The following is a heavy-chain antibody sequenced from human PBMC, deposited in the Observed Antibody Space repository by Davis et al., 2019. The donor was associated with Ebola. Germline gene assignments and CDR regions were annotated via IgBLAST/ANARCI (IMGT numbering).Heavy chain of an antibody. Sequence: PSETLSLTCSVSNGSIIGHYWSWVRQPPGKGLEWIGNIYYSGSTSYNPSLKSRVTISIDTSKSQFSLKLNSVTAADTAIYYCATLMTTVTYWGQGTLVTVSS. CDR2: IYYSGST. D-gene: IGHD4-17*01. V-gene: IGHV4-59*11. J-gene: IGHJ4*01. CDR3: ATLMTTVTY. CDR1: NGSIIGHY.